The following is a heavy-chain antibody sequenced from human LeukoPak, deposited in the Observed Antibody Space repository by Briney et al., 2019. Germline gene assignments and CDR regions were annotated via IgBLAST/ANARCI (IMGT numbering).Heavy chain of an antibody. CDR2: IYYSGST. CDR3: ARLGVAGGYYYGMDV. D-gene: IGHD2-15*01. Sequence: SETLSLTCTVSGGSISSGDYYWSWIRQPPGEGLEWIGYIYYSGSTYYNPSLKSRVTTSIDTSKNQFSLRLTSVTAADTAVYYCARLGVAGGYYYGMDVWGKGTTVTVSS. CDR1: GGSISSGDYY. J-gene: IGHJ6*04. V-gene: IGHV4-30-4*01.